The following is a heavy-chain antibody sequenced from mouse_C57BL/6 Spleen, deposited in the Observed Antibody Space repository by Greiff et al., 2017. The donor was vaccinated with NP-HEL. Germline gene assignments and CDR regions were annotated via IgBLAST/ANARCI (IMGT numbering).Heavy chain of an antibody. V-gene: IGHV1-52*01. CDR3: AREKGNGNYGLFAY. J-gene: IGHJ3*01. CDR1: GYTFTSYW. Sequence: QVQLQQPGAELVRPGSSVKLSCKASGYTFTSYWMHWVKQRPIQGLEWIGNIDPSDSETHYNQKFKDKATLTVDKSSSTAYMQLSSLTSEDSAVYYCAREKGNGNYGLFAYWGQGTLVTVSA. CDR2: IDPSDSET. D-gene: IGHD2-1*01.